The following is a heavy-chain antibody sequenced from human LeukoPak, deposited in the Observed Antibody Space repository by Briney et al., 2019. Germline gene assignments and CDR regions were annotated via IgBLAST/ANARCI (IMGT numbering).Heavy chain of an antibody. CDR3: AKSYYDFWSGYYQTFDY. Sequence: PGGSLRLSCAASGFTFSSYAMSWVRQAPGKGLEWVSAISGSGGSTYQADCVKGRFTISRDNSKNTLYLQMNSLRAEDTAVYYCAKSYYDFWSGYYQTFDYWGQGTLVTVSS. D-gene: IGHD3-3*01. CDR1: GFTFSSYA. CDR2: ISGSGGST. V-gene: IGHV3-23*01. J-gene: IGHJ4*02.